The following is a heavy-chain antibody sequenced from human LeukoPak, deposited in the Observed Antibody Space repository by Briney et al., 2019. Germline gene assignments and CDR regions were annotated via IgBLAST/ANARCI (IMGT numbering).Heavy chain of an antibody. CDR2: ISWDGGST. Sequence: GGSLRLLCAASGINLDDYTMHWVRQAPGKGLEWVSLISWDGGSTYYADSVKGRFTISRDNSKNSLYLQMNSLRTEDTALYYCAVDAFDIWGQGTMVTVSS. CDR1: GINLDDYT. V-gene: IGHV3-43*01. J-gene: IGHJ3*02. CDR3: AVDAFDI.